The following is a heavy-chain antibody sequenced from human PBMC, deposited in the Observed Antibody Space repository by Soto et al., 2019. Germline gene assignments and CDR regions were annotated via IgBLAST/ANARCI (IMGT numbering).Heavy chain of an antibody. CDR3: ARKVPGSTSRPDYWYFDL. CDR2: ISGGGDAP. J-gene: IGHJ2*01. D-gene: IGHD3-10*01. CDR1: GFTFINYA. Sequence: EVQLLESGGGSVQPGGSLRLSCAGSGFTFINYAMYWVRQAPGKGLEWVSTISGGGDAPFFADSVRGRFTISRDNSKNTVTLQMNNLGVDDTAVYFCARKVPGSTSRPDYWYFDLWGRGTLVTVSS. V-gene: IGHV3-23*01.